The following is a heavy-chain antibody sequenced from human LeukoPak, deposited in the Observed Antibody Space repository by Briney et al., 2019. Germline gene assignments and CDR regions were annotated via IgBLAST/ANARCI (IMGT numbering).Heavy chain of an antibody. V-gene: IGHV3-23*01. CDR3: AKDCVDYYDSSGYYWGAFDY. J-gene: IGHJ4*02. CDR1: GFTFSSYA. Sequence: TGGSLRLSCAASGFTFSSYAMSWVRQAPGKGLEWVSAISGSGGSTYYADSVKGRFTISRDNSKNTLYLQMDSLRAEDTAVYYCAKDCVDYYDSSGYYWGAFDYWGQGTLVTVPS. CDR2: ISGSGGST. D-gene: IGHD3-22*01.